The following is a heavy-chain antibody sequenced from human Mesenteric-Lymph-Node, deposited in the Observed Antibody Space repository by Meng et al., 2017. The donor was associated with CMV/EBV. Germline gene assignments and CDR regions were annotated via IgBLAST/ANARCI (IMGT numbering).Heavy chain of an antibody. J-gene: IGHJ4*02. D-gene: IGHD1-26*01. CDR3: ARGRSGSYYDY. Sequence: GESLKISCAASGFTFTSYAMTWVRQAPGKGLEWVANMNRDGSDRNYVDSVKGRFTISRDSAKNSLYLDLNSLKAEDTAVYYCARGRSGSYYDYWGQGTLVTVSS. CDR1: GFTFTSYA. V-gene: IGHV3-7*01. CDR2: MNRDGSDR.